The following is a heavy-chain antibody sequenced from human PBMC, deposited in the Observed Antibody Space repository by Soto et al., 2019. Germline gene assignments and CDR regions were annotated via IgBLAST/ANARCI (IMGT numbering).Heavy chain of an antibody. J-gene: IGHJ3*02. CDR1: GYSFTNYW. V-gene: IGHV5-51*01. CDR2: IYPDDSDI. CDR3: ARGLSGGLAAFDI. D-gene: IGHD2-15*01. Sequence: PGESLKISCQGSGYSFTNYWIGWVRQMPGKGLEWMGIIYPDDSDIRYNPSFHGQVTISADKSITTAYLQLSSLKAPDTAIYYYARGLSGGLAAFDIWGQGTMVT.